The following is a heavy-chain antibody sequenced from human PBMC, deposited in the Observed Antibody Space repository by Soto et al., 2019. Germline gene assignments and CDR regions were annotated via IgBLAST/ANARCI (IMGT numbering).Heavy chain of an antibody. Sequence: EVQLLESGGGLVQPGGSLRLSCAASGLTFSRHAMAWVRQAPGKGLEWVSSISESSSSTYYADSVKGRFTISKDNSKNMLYLQMKSLRAEDTAVYYCAKKPNGFDSWGQGILVTVSS. V-gene: IGHV3-23*01. CDR2: ISESSSST. CDR3: AKKPNGFDS. J-gene: IGHJ5*01. CDR1: GLTFSRHA.